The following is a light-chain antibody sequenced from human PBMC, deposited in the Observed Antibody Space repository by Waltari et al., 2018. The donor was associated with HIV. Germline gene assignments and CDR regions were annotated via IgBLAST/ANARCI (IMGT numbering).Light chain of an antibody. J-gene: IGKJ2*01. Sequence: EIVMTQSPATLSVSPGERATLSCRASQSVSSNLAWYQQKPGQAPRLFIYGASTRATGIPARFSGSGSGTDFTLTISSLQSEDFAVYYCQQYNNWPQTFGQGTKLEIK. CDR1: QSVSSN. V-gene: IGKV3-15*01. CDR2: GAS. CDR3: QQYNNWPQT.